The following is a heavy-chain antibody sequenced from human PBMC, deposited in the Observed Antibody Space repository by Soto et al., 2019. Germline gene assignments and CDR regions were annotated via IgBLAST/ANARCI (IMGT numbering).Heavy chain of an antibody. J-gene: IGHJ4*02. CDR3: AKDYYYDSSGYLDY. CDR2: ISYDGSNK. D-gene: IGHD3-22*01. V-gene: IGHV3-30*18. Sequence: ESGGGVVQPGRSLRRSCAASGFTFSSYGMHWVRQAPGKGLEWVAVISYDGSNKYYADSVKGRFTISRDNSKNTLYLQMNSLRAEDTAVYYCAKDYYYDSSGYLDYWGQGTLVTVSS. CDR1: GFTFSSYG.